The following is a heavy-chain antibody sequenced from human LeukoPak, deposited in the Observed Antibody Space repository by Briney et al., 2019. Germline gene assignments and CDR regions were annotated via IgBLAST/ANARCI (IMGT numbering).Heavy chain of an antibody. CDR3: AKGSGGSCYFHY. D-gene: IGHD2-15*01. Sequence: GGSLRLSCAASGFTFSDYGIHWVRQAPVKGLEWVAFIRYDGSNTYYADAVKGRFTISRDNSKNTLYLEMNSLKPEDMAVYYCAKGSGGSCYFHYWGQGTLVTVSS. J-gene: IGHJ4*02. V-gene: IGHV3-30*02. CDR1: GFTFSDYG. CDR2: IRYDGSNT.